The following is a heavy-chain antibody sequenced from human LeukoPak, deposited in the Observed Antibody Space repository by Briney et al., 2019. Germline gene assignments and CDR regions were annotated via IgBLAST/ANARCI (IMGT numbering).Heavy chain of an antibody. CDR3: SRDREQQLACSWFDP. CDR2: TSSDGSKT. D-gene: IGHD6-13*01. V-gene: IGHV3-30*04. Sequence: GGSLRLSCAASGFNFSSYSLHWVRQAPGKGLEGVAVTSSDGSKTYYARSVKGRFTICRDTSESTAYLQMNSLRPADTAVYYCSRDREQQLACSWFDPWGQGTLVTVSS. CDR1: GFNFSSYS. J-gene: IGHJ5*02.